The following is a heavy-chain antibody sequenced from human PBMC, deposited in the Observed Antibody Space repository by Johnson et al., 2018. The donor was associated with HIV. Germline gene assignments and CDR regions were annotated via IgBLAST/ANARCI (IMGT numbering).Heavy chain of an antibody. CDR3: AKGVTMINSLDAFDI. V-gene: IGHV3-33*06. CDR1: GFIFSSYG. J-gene: IGHJ3*02. CDR2: IWYDGSNK. D-gene: IGHD3-22*01. Sequence: VQLVESGGGVVQPGRSLRLSCAASGFIFSSYGMHWVRQAPGKGLEWVAVIWYDGSNKYYVDSVKGRFTISRDNSKNTLYLQMNSLRAEDTAVYYCAKGVTMINSLDAFDIWGQGTMVTVSS.